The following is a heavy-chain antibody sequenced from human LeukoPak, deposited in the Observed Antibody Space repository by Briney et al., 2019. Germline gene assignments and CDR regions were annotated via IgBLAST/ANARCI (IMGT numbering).Heavy chain of an antibody. CDR3: ATGYSSSWYY. CDR2: ISYDGSNK. CDR1: RFTFSDYA. Sequence: GGSLRLSCAASRFTFSDYAMHWVRQAPGKGLEWVAVISYDGSNKYYADSVKGRFTISRDNSKNTLYLQMNSLRAEDTAVYYCATGYSSSWYYWGQGTLVTVSS. J-gene: IGHJ4*02. V-gene: IGHV3-30-3*01. D-gene: IGHD6-13*01.